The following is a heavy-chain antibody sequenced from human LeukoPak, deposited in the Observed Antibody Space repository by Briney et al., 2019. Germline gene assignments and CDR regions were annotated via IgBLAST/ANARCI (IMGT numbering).Heavy chain of an antibody. CDR3: AKHYYDKSGENDY. CDR2: ISFNGGSA. D-gene: IGHD3-22*01. CDR1: GFAFSNYA. J-gene: IGHJ4*02. V-gene: IGHV3-23*01. Sequence: GGSLRLSCAASGFAFSNYAMSWVRQAPGKGVEWVSAISFNGGSAYYADSVKGRFTISRDNSKNTLYLQMNSLRAEDTAVYYCAKHYYDKSGENDYWGQGTLVTVSS.